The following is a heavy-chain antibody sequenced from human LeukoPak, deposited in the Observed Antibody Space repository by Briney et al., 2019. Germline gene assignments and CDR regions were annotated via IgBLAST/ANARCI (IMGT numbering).Heavy chain of an antibody. J-gene: IGHJ4*02. Sequence: SETLSLTCTVSGGSISSYYWSWIQQPPGKGLEWIGYIYYSGSTNYNPSLKSRVTISVDTSKNQFSLKLSSVTAADTAVYYCAGQTYSIAVAGTGGSVDYWGQGTLVTVSS. CDR3: AGQTYSIAVAGTGGSVDY. CDR2: IYYSGST. V-gene: IGHV4-59*01. CDR1: GGSISSYY. D-gene: IGHD6-19*01.